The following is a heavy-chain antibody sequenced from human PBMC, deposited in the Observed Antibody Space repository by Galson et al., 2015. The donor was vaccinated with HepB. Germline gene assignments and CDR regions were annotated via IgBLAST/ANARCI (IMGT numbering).Heavy chain of an antibody. CDR2: INPSGGST. D-gene: IGHD3-16*02. Sequence: SCKASGYTFTSYYMHWVRQAPGQGLEWMGIINPSGGSTSYAQKLQGRVTMTRDTSTSTVYMELSSLRSEDTAVYYCARAQLYDYVWGSYRPPLDYWGQGTLVTVSS. V-gene: IGHV1-46*04. J-gene: IGHJ4*02. CDR1: GYTFTSYY. CDR3: ARAQLYDYVWGSYRPPLDY.